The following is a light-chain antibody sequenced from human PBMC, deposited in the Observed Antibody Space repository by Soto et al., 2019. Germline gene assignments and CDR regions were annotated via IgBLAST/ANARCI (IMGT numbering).Light chain of an antibody. CDR1: QSVLYSSNNKNY. J-gene: IGKJ1*01. V-gene: IGKV4-1*01. Sequence: DIVMTQSPDSLAVSLGERATINCKSSQSVLYSSNNKNYLAWYQQKPGQPPKLLIYWASTRESGVPDRFSGSGSGTDFTLTISSLQAEDVAVYSCQQYYSTPQTFGQGTKVEIK. CDR2: WAS. CDR3: QQYYSTPQT.